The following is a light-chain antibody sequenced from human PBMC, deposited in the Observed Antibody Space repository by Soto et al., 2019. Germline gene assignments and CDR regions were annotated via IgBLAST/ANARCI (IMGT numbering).Light chain of an antibody. V-gene: IGKV1-33*01. Sequence: DIQMTQSPSSLSISLGDRVTITCQASQDISKSLNWYQQKPGKAPKLLIYETSYLETGVSSRFSGSGSGTEFTLTISSLQAEDSATYYCQQYSSLPVTYGQGTRLQIK. CDR2: ETS. J-gene: IGKJ5*01. CDR3: QQYSSLPVT. CDR1: QDISKS.